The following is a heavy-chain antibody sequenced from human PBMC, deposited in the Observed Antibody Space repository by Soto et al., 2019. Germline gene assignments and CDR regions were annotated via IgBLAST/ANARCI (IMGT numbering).Heavy chain of an antibody. V-gene: IGHV4-30-4*01. CDR1: GGSMSSGDYY. CDR3: ARGEYHDGSGSYYPPGY. J-gene: IGHJ4*02. CDR2: IFYSGST. D-gene: IGHD3-10*01. Sequence: PSETLSLTCTVSGGSMSSGDYYWSWIRQPPGKGLEWIGYIFYSGSTYYNPSLKSRVTISVDTSKNQFSLKLRSVTAADTAVYYCARGEYHDGSGSYYPPGYWGQGTLVTVSS.